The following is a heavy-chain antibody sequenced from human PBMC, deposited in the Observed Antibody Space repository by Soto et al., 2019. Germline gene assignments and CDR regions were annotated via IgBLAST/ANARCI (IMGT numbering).Heavy chain of an antibody. V-gene: IGHV3-74*01. Sequence: EVQLVESGGGLVQSGGSLGLSCVASGFSFRSYWMHWVRQAPGKGLVWVARISSDGTTTTYADSANGRFTVSRDNAAKTLYLQRSSLRAEDTAVYYCAREYYGVLTGYYNDYWGEGTLVTLSS. J-gene: IGHJ4*02. CDR3: AREYYGVLTGYYNDY. CDR2: ISSDGTTT. CDR1: GFSFRSYW. D-gene: IGHD3-9*01.